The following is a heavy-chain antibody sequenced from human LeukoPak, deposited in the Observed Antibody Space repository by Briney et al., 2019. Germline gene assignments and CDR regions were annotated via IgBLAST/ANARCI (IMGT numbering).Heavy chain of an antibody. CDR2: IRSKAYGGTT. V-gene: IGHV3-49*04. CDR1: GFSFSSYA. CDR3: TREIQLELYYYYYYMDV. J-gene: IGHJ6*03. Sequence: GGSLRLSCAASGFSFSSYAMSWVRQAPGKGLEWVGFIRSKAYGGTTEYAASVKGRFTISRDDSKSIAYLQMNSLKTEDTAVYYCTREIQLELYYYYYYMDVWGKGTTVTISS. D-gene: IGHD1-1*01.